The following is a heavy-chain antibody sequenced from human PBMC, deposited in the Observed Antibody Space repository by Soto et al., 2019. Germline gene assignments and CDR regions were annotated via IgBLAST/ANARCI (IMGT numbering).Heavy chain of an antibody. V-gene: IGHV5-51*01. CDR3: GRHPYGDYDIMDV. D-gene: IGHD4-17*01. CDR2: IYPGNFDI. CDR1: GYSFSNYW. J-gene: IGHJ6*02. Sequence: GESLKISCKGSGYSFSNYWIGWVRQMPGKGLEWMGIIYPGNFDIRYSPSFQGQVTISADKSISTAYLQWSSLKASDTAMYYCGRHPYGDYDIMDVWGQGTTVTVSS.